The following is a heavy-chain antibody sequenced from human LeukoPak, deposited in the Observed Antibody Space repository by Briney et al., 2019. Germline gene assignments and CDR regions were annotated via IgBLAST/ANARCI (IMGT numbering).Heavy chain of an antibody. CDR3: AKDPTAAGTAEYFQH. CDR2: ISGSGGST. Sequence: PGGSLRLSCAASGFTFSSYAMSWVRQAPGKGLEWVSTISGSGGSTYYADSVKGRFTISRDNSKNTLYLQMNSLRAEDTAVYYCAKDPTAAGTAEYFQHWGQGPLVTVSS. J-gene: IGHJ1*01. V-gene: IGHV3-23*01. D-gene: IGHD6-13*01. CDR1: GFTFSSYA.